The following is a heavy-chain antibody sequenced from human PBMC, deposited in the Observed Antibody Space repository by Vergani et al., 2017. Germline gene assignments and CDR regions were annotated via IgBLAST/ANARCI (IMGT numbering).Heavy chain of an antibody. CDR1: GYTFTGYY. D-gene: IGHD1-26*01. CDR3: ARTYSGSYYYYYYYMDV. CDR2: NNPNSGGT. V-gene: IGHV1-2*02. Sequence: QVQLVQSGAEVKKPGASVKVSCKASGYTFTGYYMHWVRQAPGQGLEWMGWNNPNSGGTNYAQKFQGRVTMTRDTSISTAYMELSRLRSDDTAVYYCARTYSGSYYYYYYYMDVWGKGTTVTVSS. J-gene: IGHJ6*03.